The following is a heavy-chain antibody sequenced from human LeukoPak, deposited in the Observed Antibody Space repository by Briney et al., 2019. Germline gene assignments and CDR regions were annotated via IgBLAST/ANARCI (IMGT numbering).Heavy chain of an antibody. CDR1: GYTFTNSY. D-gene: IGHD2-15*01. J-gene: IGHJ3*02. V-gene: IGHV1-46*03. CDR2: INPSGAST. CDR3: ARTQRQGYCSGGYCYSDAFDI. Sequence: ASVKVSCKASGYTFTNSYMHWVRQAPGQGLQWMGIINPSGASTSYAQRFQDRVTMTRDTSTSTVYMELSSLRSEDTAVYYCARTQRQGYCSGGYCYSDAFDIWGQGTMVTVSS.